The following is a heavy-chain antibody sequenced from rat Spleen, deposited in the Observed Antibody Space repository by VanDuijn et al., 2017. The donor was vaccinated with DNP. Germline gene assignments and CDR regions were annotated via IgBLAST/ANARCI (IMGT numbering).Heavy chain of an antibody. Sequence: EVQLEESGGGLVQPGGSLKVSCEASGFTFSDYNVAWVRQAPKKGLEWVATISASGGSTSYRDSVKGRFTISRDNAKSTLYLQMDSLRSEDTATYYCTTDFERGYWGQGVMVTVSS. CDR3: TTDFERGY. D-gene: IGHD1-11*01. V-gene: IGHV5S10*01. CDR1: GFTFSDYN. J-gene: IGHJ2*01. CDR2: ISASGGST.